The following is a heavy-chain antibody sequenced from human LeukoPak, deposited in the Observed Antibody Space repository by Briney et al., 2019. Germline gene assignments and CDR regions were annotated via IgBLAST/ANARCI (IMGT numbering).Heavy chain of an antibody. V-gene: IGHV1-18*04. CDR1: GYTFTGYY. Sequence: GASVKVSCKASGYTFTGYYMHWVRQAPGQGLEWMGWISAYNGNTNYAQKLQGRVTMTTDTSTSTAYMELRSLRSDDTAVYYCARVWGYHPDYWGQGTLVTVSS. CDR2: ISAYNGNT. D-gene: IGHD2-2*01. J-gene: IGHJ4*02. CDR3: ARVWGYHPDY.